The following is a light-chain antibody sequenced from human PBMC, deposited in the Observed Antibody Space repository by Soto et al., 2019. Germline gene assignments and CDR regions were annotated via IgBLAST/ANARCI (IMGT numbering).Light chain of an antibody. CDR3: QQYNNWHSTT. V-gene: IGKV3-15*01. J-gene: IGKJ5*01. CDR1: QSVSRK. Sequence: EILMTQSPSTLAVSPGEGATLSCRASQSVSRKLAWYQQKPGQAPRLLIYGASTRATGIPARFSGSGSGTEFTLTISSLQYEDFAVYYCQQYNNWHSTTFGQGTRLEIK. CDR2: GAS.